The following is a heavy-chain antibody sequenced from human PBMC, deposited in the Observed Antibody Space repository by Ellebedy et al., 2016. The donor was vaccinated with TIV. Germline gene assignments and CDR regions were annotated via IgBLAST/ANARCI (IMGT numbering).Heavy chain of an antibody. J-gene: IGHJ4*02. V-gene: IGHV4-39*01. Sequence: SETLSLTXTVSGDSISSGNFYWNWIRQRPGNGLEWIGYIYSSGDTYYNPSLKSRVTISVDTSKNQFSLKLSSVTATDTAVYYCTKLPDPDYWGQGTLVTVSS. CDR2: IYSSGDT. D-gene: IGHD2-2*01. CDR1: GDSISSGNFY. CDR3: TKLPDPDY.